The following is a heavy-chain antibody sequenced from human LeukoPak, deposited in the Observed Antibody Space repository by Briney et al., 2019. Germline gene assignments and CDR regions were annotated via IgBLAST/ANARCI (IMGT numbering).Heavy chain of an antibody. CDR3: ARGLGSGSYYHY. J-gene: IGHJ4*02. CDR2: INRGGDT. Sequence: SETLSLTCAVYGGSFSGYYWTWIRQPPGKGLEWIGEINRGGDTTYNPSLKSRVTISADTSKNHFSLKLTSVTAADTAVYYCARGLGSGSYYHYWGQGTLVTVSS. D-gene: IGHD3-10*01. V-gene: IGHV4-34*01. CDR1: GGSFSGYY.